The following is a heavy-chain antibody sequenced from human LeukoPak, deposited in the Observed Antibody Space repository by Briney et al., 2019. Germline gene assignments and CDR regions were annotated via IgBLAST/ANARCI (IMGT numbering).Heavy chain of an antibody. J-gene: IGHJ5*02. V-gene: IGHV4-34*01. CDR2: INHSGST. CDR1: GGSFSGYY. CDR3: ARGPIGGWFDP. Sequence: SETLSLTCAVYGGSFSGYYWSWISQPPGKGLEWIGEINHSGSTNYNPSLKSRVTISVDTSKNQFSLKLSSVTAADTAVYYCARGPIGGWFDPWGQGTLVTVSS. D-gene: IGHD2/OR15-2a*01.